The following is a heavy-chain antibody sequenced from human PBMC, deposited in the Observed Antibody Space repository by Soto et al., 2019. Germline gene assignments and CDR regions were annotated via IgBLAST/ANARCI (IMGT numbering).Heavy chain of an antibody. V-gene: IGHV3-49*03. CDR2: IRSKGYGGTT. CDR3: ARVGSEPLMVVAIADH. J-gene: IGHJ4*02. D-gene: IGHD3-22*01. CDR1: GFTFGDYA. Sequence: GGSLRLSCTTSGFTFGDYAMSWFRQAPGKGLEWVGFIRSKGYGGTTQYAASVKGRFTISRDDSESIAYLQMDSLKTEDTALYYCARVGSEPLMVVAIADHCGQGPQVTVSS.